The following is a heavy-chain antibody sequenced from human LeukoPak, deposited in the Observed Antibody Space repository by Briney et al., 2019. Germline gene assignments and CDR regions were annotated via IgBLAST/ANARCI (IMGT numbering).Heavy chain of an antibody. Sequence: PGESLKISCKGSGYSFTSYWIAWVRQMPGKGLEWMGIIYPGDSDTSCSPSFQGQVTITADKSVSTAYLQWSSLKASDTAMYYCARRLVQYYGMDVWGQGTTVTVSS. J-gene: IGHJ6*02. CDR3: ARRLVQYYGMDV. CDR2: IYPGDSDT. V-gene: IGHV5-51*01. D-gene: IGHD5-12*01. CDR1: GYSFTSYW.